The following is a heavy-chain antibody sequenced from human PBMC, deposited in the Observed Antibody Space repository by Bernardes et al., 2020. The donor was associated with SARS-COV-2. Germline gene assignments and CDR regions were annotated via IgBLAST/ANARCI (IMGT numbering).Heavy chain of an antibody. CDR2: IKSKRDGGSA. D-gene: IGHD3-22*01. CDR1: GFTFSGVW. CDR3: TSTFYYDSSGDR. V-gene: IGHV3-15*01. Sequence: VGSLILSCAASGFTFSGVWMSWVRQAPGKGLEWLGRIKSKRDGGSADYAAPVEGRFTISRDDSKNTLYLQMSSLKTEDTAVYYCTSTFYYDSSGDRWGQGTLVTVSS. J-gene: IGHJ4*02.